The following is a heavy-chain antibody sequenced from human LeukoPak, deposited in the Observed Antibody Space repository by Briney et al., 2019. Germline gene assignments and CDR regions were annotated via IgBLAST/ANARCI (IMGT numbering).Heavy chain of an antibody. Sequence: GGSLRLSCAASGFTFSSYAMHWVRQAPGKGLEWVAVISYDGSNKYYADSVKGRFTISRDNSKNTLYLQMNSLRAEDTAVYYCAKETIAVAPGGLDPWGQGTLVTVSS. CDR3: AKETIAVAPGGLDP. V-gene: IGHV3-30*04. D-gene: IGHD6-19*01. CDR2: ISYDGSNK. J-gene: IGHJ5*02. CDR1: GFTFSSYA.